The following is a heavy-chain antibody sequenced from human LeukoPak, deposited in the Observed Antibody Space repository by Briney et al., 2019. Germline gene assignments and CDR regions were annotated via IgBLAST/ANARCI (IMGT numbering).Heavy chain of an antibody. Sequence: ASVKVSCKASGGTFSSYAISWVRQAPGQGLEWMGWMNPNSGNTGYAQKFQGRVTMTRNTSISTAYMELSSLRSEDTAVYYCARAGGLRFLEWLSGAAYYYGMDVWGQGTTVTVSS. D-gene: IGHD3-3*01. CDR3: ARAGGLRFLEWLSGAAYYYGMDV. CDR1: GGTFSSYA. CDR2: MNPNSGNT. J-gene: IGHJ6*02. V-gene: IGHV1-8*02.